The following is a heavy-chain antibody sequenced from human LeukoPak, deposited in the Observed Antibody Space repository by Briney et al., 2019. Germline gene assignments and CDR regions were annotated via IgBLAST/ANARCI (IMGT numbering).Heavy chain of an antibody. D-gene: IGHD6-13*01. V-gene: IGHV4-31*03. Sequence: SQTLSLTCTVSGGSISSGGYYWSWIRQHPGKGLEWIGYIYYSGSTYYNPSLKSRVTISVDTSKNQFSLRLSPVTAADTAVYYCARAWYSSRNFDYWGQGTLVTVSS. CDR1: GGSISSGGYY. CDR3: ARAWYSSRNFDY. CDR2: IYYSGST. J-gene: IGHJ4*02.